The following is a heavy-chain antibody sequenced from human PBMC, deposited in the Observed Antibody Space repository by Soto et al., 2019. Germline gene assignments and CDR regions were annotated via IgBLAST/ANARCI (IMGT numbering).Heavy chain of an antibody. CDR3: ARVSSVTGPFYYYYMDV. Sequence: GGSLRLSCAASGFTFSSYGMHWVRQAPGKGLEWVAVIWYDGSNKYYADSVKGRFTISRDNSKNTLYLQMNSLRAEDTAVYYCARVSSVTGPFYYYYMDVWGKGTTVTVSS. CDR2: IWYDGSNK. CDR1: GFTFSSYG. V-gene: IGHV3-33*01. D-gene: IGHD3-10*01. J-gene: IGHJ6*03.